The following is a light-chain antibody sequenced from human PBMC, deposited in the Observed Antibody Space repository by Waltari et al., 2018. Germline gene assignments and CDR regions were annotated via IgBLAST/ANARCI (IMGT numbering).Light chain of an antibody. CDR3: QHYVRLPAT. Sequence: EIVLTQSPGTLSLSPGERATLSCRASQSVGRTLAWYQQKPGQAPRLLMYGASSRATGTPYRFRCSGSGTDFSLTISRLEPEDFAVYYCQHYVRLPATFGQGTKVEIK. CDR1: QSVGRT. J-gene: IGKJ1*01. V-gene: IGKV3-20*01. CDR2: GAS.